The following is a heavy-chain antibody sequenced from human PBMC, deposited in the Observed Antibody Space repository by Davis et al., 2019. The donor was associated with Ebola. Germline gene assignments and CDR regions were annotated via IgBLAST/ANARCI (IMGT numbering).Heavy chain of an antibody. J-gene: IGHJ6*02. CDR3: ASTRVYYDYTNFGMDV. V-gene: IGHV4-61*05. Sequence: MPSETLSLTCSVSGGSMSSRDYYWGWIRQLPGKGLEWIGYVYYSGTTSYNPSLKSRVTISIGTSKDQFSLRLTSVTEADTAVYYCASTRVYYDYTNFGMDVWGQGTTVTVSS. CDR1: GGSMSSRDYY. D-gene: IGHD3-16*01. CDR2: VYYSGTT.